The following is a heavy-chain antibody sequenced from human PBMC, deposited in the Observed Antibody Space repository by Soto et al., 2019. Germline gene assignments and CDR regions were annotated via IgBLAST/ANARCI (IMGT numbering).Heavy chain of an antibody. D-gene: IGHD3-22*01. CDR1: GFTFSNYG. CDR2: VYFDGTNK. J-gene: IGHJ6*02. CDR3: ARDYYYGSNGSSNYYYGMNV. Sequence: QVQLMESGGGVVQPGRSLRLSCAASGFTFSNYGMHWVRQAPGKGLEWVAVVYFDGTNKYYADSVKGRFTISRDNSNKRLYQQMNSLRAEDTAVYYSARDYYYGSNGSSNYYYGMNVWGQGTTVTVSS. V-gene: IGHV3-33*01.